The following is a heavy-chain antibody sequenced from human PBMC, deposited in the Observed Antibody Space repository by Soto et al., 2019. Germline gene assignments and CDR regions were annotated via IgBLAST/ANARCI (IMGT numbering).Heavy chain of an antibody. CDR3: ARDQASYYDFWSGPYYYMDV. Sequence: GGSLRLSCAASGFTVSSNYMSWVRQAAGKGLEWVSVIYSGGSTYYADSVKGRFTISRDNSKNTLYLQMNSLRAEDTAVYYCARDQASYYDFWSGPYYYMDVWGKGTTVTVSS. CDR2: IYSGGST. V-gene: IGHV3-66*01. J-gene: IGHJ6*03. D-gene: IGHD3-3*01. CDR1: GFTVSSNY.